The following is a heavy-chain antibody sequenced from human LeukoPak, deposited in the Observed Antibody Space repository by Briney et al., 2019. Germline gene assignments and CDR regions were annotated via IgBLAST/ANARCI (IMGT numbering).Heavy chain of an antibody. CDR1: GFTFDDYG. J-gene: IGHJ4*02. D-gene: IGHD6-13*01. V-gene: IGHV3-20*04. CDR3: ARGTLKAAATDFDY. CDR2: FKWKGVRT. Sequence: GGSLRLSCAASGFTFDDYGMSWVRQAPGKGLESVSDFKWKGVRTGYADYVKGRFTIPRDNAKNSLYLQMNSLRAEDTALYYCARGTLKAAATDFDYWGQGTLVTVS.